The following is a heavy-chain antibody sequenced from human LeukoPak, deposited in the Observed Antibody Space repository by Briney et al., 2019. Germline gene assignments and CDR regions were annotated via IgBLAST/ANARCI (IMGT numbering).Heavy chain of an antibody. CDR2: IYSGHSGGT. CDR3: VRHRTGTTADY. J-gene: IGHJ4*02. CDR1: GDSISGYY. D-gene: IGHD1-7*01. V-gene: IGHV4-59*08. Sequence: SETLSLTCTVSGDSISGYYWSWVRQPPGKGLEWIGYIYSGHSGGTNNSPSLKSRVTISVDTSKDQFSLSLTSVTAADTAVYYCVRHRTGTTADYWGQGTLVTVSS.